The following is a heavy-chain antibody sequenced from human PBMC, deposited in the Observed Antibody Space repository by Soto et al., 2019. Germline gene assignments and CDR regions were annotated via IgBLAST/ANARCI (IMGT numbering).Heavy chain of an antibody. CDR2: IIPIFGTA. CDR3: ARGILAARPDYYYYGMDA. V-gene: IGHV1-69*06. CDR1: GGTFSSYA. Sequence: SVKVSCKASGGTFSSYAISWVRQAPGQGLEWMGGIIPIFGTANYAQKFQGRVTITADKSTSTAYMELSSLRSEDTAVYYCARGILAARPDYYYYGMDAWGQGTTVTVSS. J-gene: IGHJ6*02. D-gene: IGHD6-6*01.